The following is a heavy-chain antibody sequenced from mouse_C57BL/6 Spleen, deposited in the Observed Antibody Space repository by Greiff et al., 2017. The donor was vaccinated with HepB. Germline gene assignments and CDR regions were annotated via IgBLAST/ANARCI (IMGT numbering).Heavy chain of an antibody. V-gene: IGHV2-6-1*01. Sequence: VKLVESGPGLVAPSQSLSITCTVSGFSLTSYGVHWVRQPPGKGLEWLVVIWSDGSTTYNSALKSRLSISKDNSKSQVFLKMNSLQTDDTAMYYCARHGTGTPYWYFDVWGTGTTVTVSS. J-gene: IGHJ1*03. CDR1: GFSLTSYG. CDR2: IWSDGST. CDR3: ARHGTGTPYWYFDV. D-gene: IGHD4-1*01.